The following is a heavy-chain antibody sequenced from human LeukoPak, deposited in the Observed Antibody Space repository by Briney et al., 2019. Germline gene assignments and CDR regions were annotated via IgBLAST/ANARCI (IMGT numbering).Heavy chain of an antibody. CDR2: IRYDGGNA. V-gene: IGHV3-30*02. CDR3: AKGDYYGSGLDY. J-gene: IGHJ4*02. Sequence: GGSLRLSCAASGFTFSNNAIHWVRQAPGKGLVWVAYIRYDGGNAYYVDSVKGRFTISRDNSKDTLYLQMNGLRPEDTAVYFCAKGDYYGSGLDYWGQRAPVTVSS. CDR1: GFTFSNNA. D-gene: IGHD3-10*01.